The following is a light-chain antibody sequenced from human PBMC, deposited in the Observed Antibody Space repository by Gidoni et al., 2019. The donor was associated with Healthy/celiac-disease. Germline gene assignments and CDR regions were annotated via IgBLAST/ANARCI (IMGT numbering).Light chain of an antibody. CDR2: AAS. J-gene: IGKJ2*01. CDR1: QSISSY. V-gene: IGKV1-39*01. CDR3: QQSYSTLYT. Sequence: VTITCRASQSISSYLNWYQQKPGKAPKRLIYAASSLQSGVPSRFSGSGSGTDWSLTISSLQPEDFATYYCQQSYSTLYTFGQGTKLEIK.